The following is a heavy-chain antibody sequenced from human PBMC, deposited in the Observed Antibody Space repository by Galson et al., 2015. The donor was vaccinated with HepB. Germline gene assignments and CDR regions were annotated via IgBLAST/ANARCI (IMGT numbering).Heavy chain of an antibody. CDR3: ATDGADVPGYYASFIGTRAFDP. J-gene: IGHJ3*01. CDR2: FDPEDGET. CDR1: GHTLTELV. D-gene: IGHD3-22*01. Sequence: SVKVSCKVSGHTLTELVIHWVRQAPGEGLEWMGGFDPEDGETIYAQKFQGRVTVSEDISTETAYMELSSLRSDDTAVYYCATDGADVPGYYASFIGTRAFDPWGQGTLVTVSS. V-gene: IGHV1-24*01.